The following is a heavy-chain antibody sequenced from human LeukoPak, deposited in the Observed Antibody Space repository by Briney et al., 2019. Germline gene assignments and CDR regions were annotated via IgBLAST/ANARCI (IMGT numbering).Heavy chain of an antibody. CDR3: AKDRPDPYGSGSYYTGGFDY. V-gene: IGHV3-43*02. CDR1: GFTFDDYA. Sequence: GGSLRLSCAASGFTFDDYAMHWVRQAPGKGLEWVSLISGDGGNTYYADSVKGRFTISRDNSKNTLYLQMNSLRAEDTAVYYCAKDRPDPYGSGSYYTGGFDYWGQGTLVTVSS. CDR2: ISGDGGNT. J-gene: IGHJ4*02. D-gene: IGHD3-10*01.